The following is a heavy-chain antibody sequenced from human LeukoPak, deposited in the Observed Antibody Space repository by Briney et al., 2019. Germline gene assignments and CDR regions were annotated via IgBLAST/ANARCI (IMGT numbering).Heavy chain of an antibody. CDR2: IYPGDSNT. V-gene: IGHV5-51*01. D-gene: IGHD2-21*02. CDR1: GYSFSNYW. Sequence: GESLKISCKGSGYSFSNYWIGWVRQMPGKGLEWMGIIYPGDSNTRYSPSFQGQVTISADKSISTAYLQWSSLKASDTAIYYCARQPLVRDCGGDCEFDYWGQGTLVSVSS. J-gene: IGHJ4*02. CDR3: ARQPLVRDCGGDCEFDY.